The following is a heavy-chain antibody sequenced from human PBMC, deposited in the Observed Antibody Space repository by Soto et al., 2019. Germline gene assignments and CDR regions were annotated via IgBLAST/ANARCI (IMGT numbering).Heavy chain of an antibody. CDR3: AQAISRERQIDF. CDR2: IDSNAEGT. Sequence: EVQLLESGGGLVQPGGSLRLSCAASGFTFSNYAMGWVRQAPGKGLEWVSTIDSNAEGTDYADSVKGRFTISRDNSKNKLYLQMNSLRAQDTAVYYCAQAISRERQIDFWGQGTLVTVSS. J-gene: IGHJ4*02. CDR1: GFTFSNYA. V-gene: IGHV3-23*01. D-gene: IGHD1-26*01.